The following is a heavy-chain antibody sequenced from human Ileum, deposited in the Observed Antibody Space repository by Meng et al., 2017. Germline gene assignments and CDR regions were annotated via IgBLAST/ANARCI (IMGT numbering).Heavy chain of an antibody. J-gene: IGHJ4*02. CDR3: AREFYVDTAMVIDS. Sequence: QVQLQESGPGLVKPSQTLSLTCSGSNGSLTNVNNYWNWIRQAPGQALEHIGYIYYDGGSYATPSLKSRVTMSIDTSTNQFSLRLDSVTAADTAVYYCAREFYVDTAMVIDSWGPGALVTVSS. CDR1: NGSLTNVNNY. D-gene: IGHD5-18*01. V-gene: IGHV4-30-4*01. CDR2: IYYDGGS.